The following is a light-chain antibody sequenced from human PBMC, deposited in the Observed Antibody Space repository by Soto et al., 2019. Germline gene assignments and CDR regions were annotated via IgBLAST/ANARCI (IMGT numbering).Light chain of an antibody. CDR3: QSYDSSLGVV. V-gene: IGLV1-40*01. Sequence: QSVLTQPPSVSGAPGQRVTISCTGSSSNIGAGYDVHWYQQLPGTAPKLLIYGNSNRPSGVPDRFSRSKSGTSASLAITKLQSQDDAYYYCQSYDSSLGVVFGGGTKLTVL. CDR2: GNS. CDR1: SSNIGAGYD. J-gene: IGLJ2*01.